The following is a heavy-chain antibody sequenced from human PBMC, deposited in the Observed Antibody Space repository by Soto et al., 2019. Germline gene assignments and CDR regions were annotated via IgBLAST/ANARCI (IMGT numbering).Heavy chain of an antibody. Sequence: ASVKVSCKASGYTFSGFYMHWVRQAPGQGLEWMGWINPNSGGTKSAEKFQGRVTMTRDTSISTAYMELSRLTSDDTAVYYCASAAVTGTAGLDFWGQGTLVTVSS. V-gene: IGHV1-2*02. CDR2: INPNSGGT. D-gene: IGHD6-19*01. CDR1: GYTFSGFY. J-gene: IGHJ4*02. CDR3: ASAAVTGTAGLDF.